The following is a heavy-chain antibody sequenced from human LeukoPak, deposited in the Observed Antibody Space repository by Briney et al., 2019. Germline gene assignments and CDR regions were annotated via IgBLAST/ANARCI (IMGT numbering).Heavy chain of an antibody. J-gene: IGHJ6*04. Sequence: GGSLTLSCAASGFTFSSYEMNWVRQPPGKGLEWVSYISSSDSTIYYAHSVKGRFTISRDNAKNSLYLQMNSLRAEDTAVYYCAELGITMIGGVWGKGTTVTISS. D-gene: IGHD3-10*02. CDR2: ISSSDSTI. V-gene: IGHV3-48*03. CDR3: AELGITMIGGV. CDR1: GFTFSSYE.